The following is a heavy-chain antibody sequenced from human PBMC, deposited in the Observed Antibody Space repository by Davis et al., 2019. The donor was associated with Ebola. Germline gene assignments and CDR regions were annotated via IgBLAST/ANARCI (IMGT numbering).Heavy chain of an antibody. J-gene: IGHJ4*02. D-gene: IGHD6-19*01. CDR1: GGSISSYY. V-gene: IGHV4-59*08. CDR2: IYYSGST. CDR3: ARVQQWLPTGY. Sequence: PSETLSLTCTVSGGSISSYYWSWIRQPPGKGLEWIGYIYYSGSTNYNPSLKSRVTISVDTSKNQISLNLTPVTAADTAVYYCARVQQWLPTGYWGQGTLVTVSS.